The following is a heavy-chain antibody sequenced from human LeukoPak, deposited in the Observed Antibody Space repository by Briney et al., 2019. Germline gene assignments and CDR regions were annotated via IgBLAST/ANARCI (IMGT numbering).Heavy chain of an antibody. Sequence: ASVKVSCKTSGYTFTGYYMHWVRQAPGQGLEWMGWINPNSGGTNSAQKFQGRVTMTRDTSISTAYMELSRLISDDTAVYYCARGLMYYYDSSGRNYFDYWGQGTLVTVSS. D-gene: IGHD3-22*01. J-gene: IGHJ4*02. CDR3: ARGLMYYYDSSGRNYFDY. V-gene: IGHV1-2*02. CDR2: INPNSGGT. CDR1: GYTFTGYY.